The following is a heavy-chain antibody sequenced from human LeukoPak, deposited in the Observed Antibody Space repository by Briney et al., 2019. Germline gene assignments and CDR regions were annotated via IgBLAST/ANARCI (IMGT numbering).Heavy chain of an antibody. V-gene: IGHV1-18*01. J-gene: IGHJ4*02. Sequence: ASVKVSCKTSGYTFNRYSITWVRQAPGQGLEWMGWVSTSNGATNYAEKFQGRVTMTTETVTKTAYLELRRLTPGDTAMYFCARVSDTSMVTPGFDSWGQGTLVTVS. D-gene: IGHD5-18*01. CDR2: VSTSNGAT. CDR3: ARVSDTSMVTPGFDS. CDR1: GYTFNRYS.